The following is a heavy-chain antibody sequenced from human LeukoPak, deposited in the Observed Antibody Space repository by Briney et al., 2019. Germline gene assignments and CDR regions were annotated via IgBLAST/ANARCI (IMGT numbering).Heavy chain of an antibody. Sequence: GXSLRLSCVASGFTFSNYAMSWVGQAQAKGREGGSTINGSGGRKFYEDSGKGRATISRDYNKNILYMSMNRLRGEDTAIYYCATVQYQLPPARWPSIYWGQGTLVTVSS. CDR2: INGSGGRK. CDR3: ATVQYQLPPARWPSIY. V-gene: IGHV3-23*01. CDR1: GFTFSNYA. D-gene: IGHD2-2*01. J-gene: IGHJ4*02.